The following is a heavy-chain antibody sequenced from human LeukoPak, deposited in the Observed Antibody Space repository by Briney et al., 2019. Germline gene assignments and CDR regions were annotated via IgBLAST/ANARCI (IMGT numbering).Heavy chain of an antibody. CDR1: GFTFSRCA. Sequence: PGGSLRLSCVASGFTFSRCAMHWVRQAPGKGLEWVAVISYDGGNKYYADSVKGRFTISRDNSKNTLYLQMNSLRAEDTAVYYCARSSSYYHFGMDVWGQGTTVTVS. CDR2: ISYDGGNK. V-gene: IGHV3-30-3*01. D-gene: IGHD3-22*01. CDR3: ARSSSYYHFGMDV. J-gene: IGHJ6*02.